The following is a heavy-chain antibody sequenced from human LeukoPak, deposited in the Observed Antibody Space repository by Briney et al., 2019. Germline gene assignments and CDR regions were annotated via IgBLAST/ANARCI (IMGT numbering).Heavy chain of an antibody. CDR1: GFTFSNAW. J-gene: IGHJ4*02. Sequence: GGSLRLSCAASGFTFSNAWMSWVRQAPGKGLEWVGRIKSKTDGGTTDYAAPVKGRFTISRDDSKNTLYLQMNSLKTEDTAVYYCTTEKGWYQQFDYWGQGTLVTVSS. CDR3: TTEKGWYQQFDY. CDR2: IKSKTDGGTT. V-gene: IGHV3-15*01. D-gene: IGHD2-2*01.